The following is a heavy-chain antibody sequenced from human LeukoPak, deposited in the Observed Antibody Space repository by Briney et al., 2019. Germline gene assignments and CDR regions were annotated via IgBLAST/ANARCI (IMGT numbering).Heavy chain of an antibody. V-gene: IGHV3-7*01. CDR3: ASGGITPNNWFDP. Sequence: HPGGSLRLSCAASGFTFSSYWMSWVRQAPGKGLEWVANIKQDGSEKYYVDSVKGRFTISRDNAKNSLYLQMNSLRAEDTAVYYCASGGITPNNWFDPWGQGTLVTVSS. CDR2: IKQDGSEK. J-gene: IGHJ5*02. CDR1: GFTFSSYW. D-gene: IGHD3-10*01.